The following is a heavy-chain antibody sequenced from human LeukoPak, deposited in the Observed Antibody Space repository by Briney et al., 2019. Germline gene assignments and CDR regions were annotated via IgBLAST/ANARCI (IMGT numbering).Heavy chain of an antibody. V-gene: IGHV7-4-1*02. Sequence: ASVKVSCKASGYTFTTYYMHWVRQAPGQGLEWMGWINTNTGNPTYAQGFTGRFVFSLDTSVSTAYLQISSLKAEDTAVYYCARDSGWWEPTGPFDYWGQGTLVTVSS. CDR1: GYTFTTYY. CDR3: ARDSGWWEPTGPFDY. D-gene: IGHD2-15*01. CDR2: INTNTGNP. J-gene: IGHJ4*02.